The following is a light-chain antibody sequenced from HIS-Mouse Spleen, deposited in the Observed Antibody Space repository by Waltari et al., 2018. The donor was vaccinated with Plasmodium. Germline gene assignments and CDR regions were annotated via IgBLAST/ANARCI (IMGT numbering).Light chain of an antibody. Sequence: EIVMTQSPATLSVSPGERATLSCRASQSVSSNLAWYQPKPGQGPRLLIYGASTRATGIPARFSGSGSGTEFTLTISSLQSEDFAVYYCQQYNNWSFTFGPGTKVDIK. J-gene: IGKJ3*01. CDR1: QSVSSN. CDR3: QQYNNWSFT. V-gene: IGKV3-15*01. CDR2: GAS.